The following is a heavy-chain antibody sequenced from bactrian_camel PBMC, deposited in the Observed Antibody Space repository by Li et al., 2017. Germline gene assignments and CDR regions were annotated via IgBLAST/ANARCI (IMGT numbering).Heavy chain of an antibody. CDR3: AAGQCDGILANKALYNI. V-gene: IGHV3S40*01. J-gene: IGHJ4*01. D-gene: IGHD7*01. CDR2: INSVGDTT. Sequence: DVQLVESGGGLVQPGGSLRLSCAASGFTFSSYGMSWVRQAPGKGLEWVSGINSVGDTTHYADSAQGRFTISRDNAKNLMYLQMNRLKPEDTAMYYCAAGQCDGILANKALYNIWGQGTQVTVS. CDR1: GFTFSSYG.